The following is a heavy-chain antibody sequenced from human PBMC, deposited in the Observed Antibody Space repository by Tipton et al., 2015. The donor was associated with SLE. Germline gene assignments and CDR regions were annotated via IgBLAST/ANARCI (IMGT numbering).Heavy chain of an antibody. V-gene: IGHV4-59*01. CDR1: GGSISSYY. CDR3: ARGTETGVVPRFRDDAFDI. J-gene: IGHJ3*02. D-gene: IGHD2-2*01. CDR2: IYYSGST. Sequence: TLSLTCTVSGGSISSYYWSWIRQPPGKGLEWIGYIYYSGSTNYNPSLKSRVTISVDTSKNQFSLKLSSVTAADTAVYYCARGTETGVVPRFRDDAFDIRGQGTMVTVSS.